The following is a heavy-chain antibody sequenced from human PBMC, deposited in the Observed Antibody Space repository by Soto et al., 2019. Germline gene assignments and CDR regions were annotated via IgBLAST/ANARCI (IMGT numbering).Heavy chain of an antibody. J-gene: IGHJ6*02. CDR3: ASCSGGSCYSPVYYYYGMDV. D-gene: IGHD2-15*01. CDR2: INPSGGST. V-gene: IGHV1-46*01. CDR1: GYTFTSYY. Sequence: ASVKVSCKASGYTFTSYYMHWVRQAPGQGLEWMEIINPSGGSTSYAQKFQGRVTMTRDTSTSTVYMELSSLRSEDTAVYYCASCSGGSCYSPVYYYYGMDVWGQGTTVTVSS.